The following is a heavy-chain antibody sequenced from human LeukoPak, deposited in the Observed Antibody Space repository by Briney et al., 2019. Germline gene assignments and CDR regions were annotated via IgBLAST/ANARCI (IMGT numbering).Heavy chain of an antibody. J-gene: IGHJ5*02. D-gene: IGHD6-6*01. CDR2: IYYSGST. CDR1: GGSISSYY. V-gene: IGHV4-59*01. Sequence: PSETLSLTCTGSGGSISSYYWSWIRQPPGKGLEWIGYIYYSGSTNYNPSLKSRVTISVDTSKNQFSLKLSSVTAADPAVYYCARVSIAASFDPWGQGTLVTVSS. CDR3: ARVSIAASFDP.